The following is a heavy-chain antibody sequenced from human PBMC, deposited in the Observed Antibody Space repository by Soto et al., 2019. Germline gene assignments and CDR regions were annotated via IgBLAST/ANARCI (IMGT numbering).Heavy chain of an antibody. V-gene: IGHV3-30*18. J-gene: IGHJ6*02. Sequence: GGSLRLSCAASGFTFSSYGMHWVRQAPGKGLEWVAVISYDGSNKYYADSVKGRFTISRDNSKNTLYLQMNSLRAEDTAVYYCAKETNLLYYYGSGSYFVGTSYYYYGMDVWGQGTTVTVSS. CDR2: ISYDGSNK. CDR1: GFTFSSYG. D-gene: IGHD3-10*01. CDR3: AKETNLLYYYGSGSYFVGTSYYYYGMDV.